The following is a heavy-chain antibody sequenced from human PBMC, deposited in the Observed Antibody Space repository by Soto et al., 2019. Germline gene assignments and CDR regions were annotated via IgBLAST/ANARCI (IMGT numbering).Heavy chain of an antibody. CDR1: GFTFSSYW. D-gene: IGHD5-12*01. V-gene: IGHV3-7*01. CDR2: IKQDGSEK. Sequence: GGSLRLSCAASGFTFSSYWMSWVRQAPGKGLEWVANIKQDGSEKYYVDSVKGRFTISRDNAKNSLYLQMNSLRAEDTAVYYCARHSGYLTPSYMDVWGQGTMVTVSS. J-gene: IGHJ6*03. CDR3: ARHSGYLTPSYMDV.